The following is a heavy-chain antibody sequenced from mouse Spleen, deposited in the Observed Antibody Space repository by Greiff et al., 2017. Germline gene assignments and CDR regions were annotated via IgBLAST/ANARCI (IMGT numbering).Heavy chain of an antibody. J-gene: IGHJ2*01. CDR2: IWSDGST. CDR1: GFSLTSYG. D-gene: IGHD2-3*01. CDR3: ARHRDGYYGFDY. Sequence: VKLMETGPGLVAPSQSLSITCTVSGFSLTSYGVHWVRQPPGKGLEWLVVIWSDGSTNYNSALKSRLSISKDNSKSQVFLKMNSLQTDDTAMYYCARHRDGYYGFDYWGQGTTLTVSS. V-gene: IGHV2-6-1*01.